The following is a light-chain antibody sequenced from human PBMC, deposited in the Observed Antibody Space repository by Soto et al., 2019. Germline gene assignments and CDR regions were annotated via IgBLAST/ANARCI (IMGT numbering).Light chain of an antibody. J-gene: IGKJ1*01. V-gene: IGKV3-15*01. CDR1: QSVSSN. CDR2: GAS. CDR3: QQYNNWPPWT. Sequence: EIVMTQSPATLSVSRGGRAARSCRGSQSVSSNLAWYQQNPGQAPRLLIYGASTRATGIPARFSGSGSGTEFTLTISSLQSEDFAVYYCQQYNNWPPWTFGQGTKVDIK.